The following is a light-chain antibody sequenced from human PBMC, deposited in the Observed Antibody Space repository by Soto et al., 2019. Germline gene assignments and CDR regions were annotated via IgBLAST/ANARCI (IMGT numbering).Light chain of an antibody. CDR3: QQCNTFWT. CDR2: DAS. J-gene: IGKJ1*01. Sequence: EVVLTQSPGTLSLSPGERATLSCRASQNVSSYVAWYQQKPGQSPRLLIYDASKRATGIPARFSGSGSGADFTLTISSLEPEDFATYYCQQCNTFWTFGQGTKVEIK. V-gene: IGKV3-11*01. CDR1: QNVSSY.